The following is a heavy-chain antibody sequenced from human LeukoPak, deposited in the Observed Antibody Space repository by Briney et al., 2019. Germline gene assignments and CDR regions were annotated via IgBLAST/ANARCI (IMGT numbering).Heavy chain of an antibody. CDR3: ARGRLSGSYRFDY. Sequence: SVKVSCKASGGTFSSYAISWVRQAPGQGLEWKGGIIPIFGTANYAQKFQGRVTITTDESTRTAYMDLSSLRSEDTAVYYCARGRLSGSYRFDYWGQGTLVTVSS. V-gene: IGHV1-69*05. CDR1: GGTFSSYA. CDR2: IIPIFGTA. D-gene: IGHD1-26*01. J-gene: IGHJ4*02.